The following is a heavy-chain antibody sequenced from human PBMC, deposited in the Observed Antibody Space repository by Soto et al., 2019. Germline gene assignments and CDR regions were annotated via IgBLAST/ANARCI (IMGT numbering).Heavy chain of an antibody. CDR3: AIVYQPYYYYYGMDV. V-gene: IGHV1-18*01. CDR2: ISAYNGNT. J-gene: IGHJ6*02. Sequence: QVQLVQSGAEVQKPGASVKVSCKASGYTFTSYGISWVRQAPGQGLEWMGWISAYNGNTNYAQKLQGRVTMTTDTSTSTAYMELRSLRSDDTAVDYCAIVYQPYYYYYGMDVWGQGTTVTVSS. D-gene: IGHD2-2*01. CDR1: GYTFTSYG.